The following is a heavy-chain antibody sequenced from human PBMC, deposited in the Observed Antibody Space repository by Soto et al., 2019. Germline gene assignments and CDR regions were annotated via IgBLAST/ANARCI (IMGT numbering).Heavy chain of an antibody. Sequence: QVPLVQSGAEVKKPGSSVKVSCKASGGTFSSYTISWVRQAPGQGLEWMGRIIPILGIANYAQKFQGRVTITADKSTSTAYMELSSLRSEDTAVYYCARDWMYYYGMDVWGQGTTVTVSS. V-gene: IGHV1-69*08. CDR1: GGTFSSYT. CDR3: ARDWMYYYGMDV. J-gene: IGHJ6*02. D-gene: IGHD2-2*03. CDR2: IIPILGIA.